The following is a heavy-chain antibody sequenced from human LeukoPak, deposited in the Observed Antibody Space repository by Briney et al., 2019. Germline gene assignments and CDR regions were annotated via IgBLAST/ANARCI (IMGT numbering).Heavy chain of an antibody. J-gene: IGHJ5*02. V-gene: IGHV6-1*01. D-gene: IGHD6-6*01. Sequence: SQTLSLTCAISGDSVSSNSAAWNWIRQSPSRGLEWLGRTYYRSKWYNDYAVSVKSRITINPDTSKNQFSLKLSSVTAADTAVYYCARDGLLVTGIAARPGWFDPWGQGTLVTVSS. CDR2: TYYRSKWYN. CDR1: GDSVSSNSAA. CDR3: ARDGLLVTGIAARPGWFDP.